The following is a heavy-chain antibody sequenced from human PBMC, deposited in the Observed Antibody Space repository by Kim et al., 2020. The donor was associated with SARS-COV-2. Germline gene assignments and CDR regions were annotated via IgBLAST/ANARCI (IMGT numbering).Heavy chain of an antibody. D-gene: IGHD3-3*01. V-gene: IGHV3-48*02. CDR3: ARRIDSGDYKNCIDA. Sequence: DSVTGRFTISRNNAKTSMFLQMNSLKDDDTAVYYCARRIDSGDYKNCIDAWGQGTLVTVSS. J-gene: IGHJ5*02.